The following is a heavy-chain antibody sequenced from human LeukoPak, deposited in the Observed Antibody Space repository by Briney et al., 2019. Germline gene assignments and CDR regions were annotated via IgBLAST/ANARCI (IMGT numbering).Heavy chain of an antibody. D-gene: IGHD5-18*01. CDR1: GFTFSTYW. J-gene: IGHJ4*02. Sequence: GGSLRLSCAASGFTFSTYWMSWVRQAPGKGLEWVANIKQDGSEKYYVDSVKGRFTISRDNAKNSLYLQMNSPRAEDTAVHYCVLSSTARGGNDYWGQGTLVTVSS. V-gene: IGHV3-7*03. CDR3: VLSSTARGGNDY. CDR2: IKQDGSEK.